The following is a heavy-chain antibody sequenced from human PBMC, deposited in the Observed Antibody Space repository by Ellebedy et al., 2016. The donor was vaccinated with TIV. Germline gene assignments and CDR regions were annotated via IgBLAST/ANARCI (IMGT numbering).Heavy chain of an antibody. CDR2: ISSSGNSI. CDR1: GFTFSDYY. J-gene: IGHJ5*02. CDR3: ARDTRFIDHQHNWFDP. D-gene: IGHD2-2*01. Sequence: LSLTCAASGFTFSDYYMIWIRQAPGKGLEWVSYISSSGNSIYYADSVKGRFTISRDNAKSSPYLQMNSLRAEDTAVYYCARDTRFIDHQHNWFDPWGQGTLVTVSS. V-gene: IGHV3-11*01.